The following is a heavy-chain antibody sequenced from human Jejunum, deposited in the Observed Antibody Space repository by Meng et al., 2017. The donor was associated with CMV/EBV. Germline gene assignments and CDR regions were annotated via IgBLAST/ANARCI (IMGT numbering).Heavy chain of an antibody. J-gene: IGHJ4*02. V-gene: IGHV3-20*04. CDR1: GFVFNNYY. CDR3: ARGATSLDN. CDR2: INWNGGST. Sequence: LSCAASGFVFNNYYMSWVRQAPGKGLEWVASINWNGGSTGYADSVKGRFTISRDSAKNSLYLQMNSLRAEDTAFYYCARGATSLDNWGQGTLVTVSS. D-gene: IGHD1-26*01.